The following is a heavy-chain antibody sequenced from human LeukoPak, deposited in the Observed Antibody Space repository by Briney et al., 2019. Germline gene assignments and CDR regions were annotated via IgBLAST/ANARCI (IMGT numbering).Heavy chain of an antibody. D-gene: IGHD3-10*01. CDR2: IIPIFGTA. CDR1: GGTFSSYA. Sequence: SVKVSCKASGGTFSSYAISWVRQAPGQGLEWMGGIIPIFGTANYAQKFQGRVTITADESTSTAYMELSSLRAEDTAVYYCAKGNKGGMIVPGERPKYFQEWGQGTLVTVSS. CDR3: AKGNKGGMIVPGERPKYFQE. V-gene: IGHV1-69*13. J-gene: IGHJ1*01.